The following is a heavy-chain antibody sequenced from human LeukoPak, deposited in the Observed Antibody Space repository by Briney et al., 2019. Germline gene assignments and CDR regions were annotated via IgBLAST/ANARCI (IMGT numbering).Heavy chain of an antibody. Sequence: SETLSLTCTVSGGSISSSSYYWGWVRQPPGKGLEWIGTIYYTGSTYYNPSLRSRVTISVDTSKNQFSLKLSSVTAADTAVYYCARRLGPDAFDIWGQGTMVTVSS. D-gene: IGHD6-19*01. CDR1: GGSISSSSYY. J-gene: IGHJ3*02. V-gene: IGHV4-39*01. CDR2: IYYTGST. CDR3: ARRLGPDAFDI.